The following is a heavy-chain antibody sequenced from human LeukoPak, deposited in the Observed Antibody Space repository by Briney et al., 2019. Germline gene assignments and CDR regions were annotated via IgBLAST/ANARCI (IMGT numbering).Heavy chain of an antibody. J-gene: IGHJ4*02. D-gene: IGHD3-16*01. Sequence: GGSLRLSCAASGFTFSSYSMNWVRQAPGKGLEWVSSISSSSSYIYYADSVKGRFTISRDTAKTSLYLQMNSLRAEDTAVYYCARDGPQINYDYVWGSYDYWGQGTLVTVSS. CDR1: GFTFSSYS. V-gene: IGHV3-21*01. CDR3: ARDGPQINYDYVWGSYDY. CDR2: ISSSSSYI.